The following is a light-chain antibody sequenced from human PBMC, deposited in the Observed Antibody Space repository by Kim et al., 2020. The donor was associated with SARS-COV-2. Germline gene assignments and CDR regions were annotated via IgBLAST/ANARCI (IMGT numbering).Light chain of an antibody. J-gene: IGKJ5*01. CDR1: QSVLSSSKKRNY. CDR3: QQYYTTPIT. V-gene: IGKV4-1*01. Sequence: TTITCKYSQSVLSSSKKRNYLSWPQQKPGQPPRMLIYGESSGKSGVPARFGGSVSGTDFTLTISGLQAEDVAVYYCQQYYTTPITFGQGTRLEIK. CDR2: GES.